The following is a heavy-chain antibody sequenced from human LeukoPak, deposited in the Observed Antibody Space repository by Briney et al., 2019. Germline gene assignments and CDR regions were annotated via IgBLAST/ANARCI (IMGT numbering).Heavy chain of an antibody. CDR3: ARVDCISTSCPADY. J-gene: IGHJ4*02. D-gene: IGHD2-2*01. CDR1: GGSMTSYY. V-gene: IGHV4-59*01. Sequence: SETLSLTCTVSGGSMTSYYWNWIRQPPGKGLEWIGFIFYSGSTNYNPSLKTRVTISVDTSRNQFSLKLSSVTAADTAIYYCARVDCISTSCPADYWGQGTLVTVSS. CDR2: IFYSGST.